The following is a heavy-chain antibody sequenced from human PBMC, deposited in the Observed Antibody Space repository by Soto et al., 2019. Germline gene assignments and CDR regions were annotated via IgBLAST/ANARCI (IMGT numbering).Heavy chain of an antibody. CDR2: MNPNSGNT. CDR3: ARVGQWMVN. J-gene: IGHJ4*02. D-gene: IGHD6-19*01. CDR1: GYNFTRYD. V-gene: IGHV1-8*01. Sequence: QVQLVQSGPEVRKPGASVKVSCKASGYNFTRYDINWVRQATGQGLEWMGWMNPNSGNTDYAQKFQGRVPMTRDTSTSTAYMELSSLRSEDTAVYYGARVGQWMVNWGQGTLVTVGS.